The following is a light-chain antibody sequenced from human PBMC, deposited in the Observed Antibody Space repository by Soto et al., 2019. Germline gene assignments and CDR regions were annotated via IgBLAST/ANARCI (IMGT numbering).Light chain of an antibody. CDR2: DAS. Sequence: EIVLTQSPATLSLSPGERATLSCRASQSVSSYLAWYQQKPGQAPRLLIYDASNRATGIPARFSASGSGTDFTLTISSLEPEDFAVYYCQQRHMWPITFGQGTRLEIK. V-gene: IGKV3-11*01. CDR1: QSVSSY. J-gene: IGKJ5*01. CDR3: QQRHMWPIT.